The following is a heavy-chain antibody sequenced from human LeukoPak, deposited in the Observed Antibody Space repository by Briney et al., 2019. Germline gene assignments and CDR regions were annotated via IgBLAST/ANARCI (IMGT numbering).Heavy chain of an antibody. J-gene: IGHJ4*02. V-gene: IGHV4-4*02. D-gene: IGHD4-23*01. CDR2: ISRRGST. CDR3: ASDYGGNTGNFDY. Sequence: PSETLSLTCGVSGASIGDGYWWSWVRQPPGKGLEWIGEISRRGSTNYNPSLKSRVTISLDTSKNQFSLKLSSVTAADTAVYYCASDYGGNTGNFDYWGQGTLVIVSS. CDR1: GASIGDGYW.